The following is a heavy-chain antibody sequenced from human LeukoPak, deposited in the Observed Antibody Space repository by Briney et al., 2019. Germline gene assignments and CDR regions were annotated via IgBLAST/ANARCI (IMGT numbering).Heavy chain of an antibody. Sequence: GGSLRVSCAGSGFTFNNYALNWVRQAPGEGLQWVAAVSGDGQRTFYADSVKGRFTIFRDNSMNTLSLQMNSLRADDTALYYCAKEQDDLLLLSHFDAWGQGILVTVSA. CDR1: GFTFNNYA. CDR3: AKEQDDLLLLSHFDA. J-gene: IGHJ4*02. CDR2: VSGDGQRT. D-gene: IGHD1-1*01. V-gene: IGHV3-23*01.